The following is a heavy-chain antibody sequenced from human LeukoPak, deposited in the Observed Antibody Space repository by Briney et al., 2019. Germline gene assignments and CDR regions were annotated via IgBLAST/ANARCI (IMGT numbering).Heavy chain of an antibody. CDR2: IYSGGST. J-gene: IGHJ4*01. D-gene: IGHD1-1*01. CDR3: TRYPTALNC. Sequence: GGSLRLSRAASGFSVSSDYMTWVRQAPGKGLEWVSVIYSGGSTYYADSVKGRFTISRHNSKNTLYLQRNDVGGEDTGVYFLTRYPTALNCGGQGTLVSAPS. V-gene: IGHV3-53*01. CDR1: GFSVSSDY.